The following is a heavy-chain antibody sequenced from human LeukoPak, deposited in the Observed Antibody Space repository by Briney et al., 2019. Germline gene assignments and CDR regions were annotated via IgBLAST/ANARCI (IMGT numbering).Heavy chain of an antibody. D-gene: IGHD6-13*01. V-gene: IGHV3-33*08. CDR1: GVTLSYYG. CDR3: ASAAGALMDC. Sequence: GRSLRLSCAASGVTLSYYGMHWVRQAPGKGLEWVAVIWFDGSNKFYADSVKGRFTISRDNSKNTLYLQMNSLRAEDTAVYYCASAAGALMDCRGQGTLVIVSS. J-gene: IGHJ4*02. CDR2: IWFDGSNK.